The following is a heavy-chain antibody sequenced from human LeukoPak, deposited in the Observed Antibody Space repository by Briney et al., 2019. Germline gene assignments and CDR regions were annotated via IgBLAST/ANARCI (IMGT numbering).Heavy chain of an antibody. CDR2: IIPIFGTA. J-gene: IGHJ4*02. CDR3: ARRSLRDAAAHFDY. Sequence: SVKVSCKASGGTFSSYAISWVRQAPGQGLEWMGGIIPIFGTANYAQKFQGRVTITADKSTSTAYMELSSLRSEDTAVYYCARRSLRDAAAHFDYWGQGTLVTVSS. D-gene: IGHD6-13*01. CDR1: GGTFSSYA. V-gene: IGHV1-69*06.